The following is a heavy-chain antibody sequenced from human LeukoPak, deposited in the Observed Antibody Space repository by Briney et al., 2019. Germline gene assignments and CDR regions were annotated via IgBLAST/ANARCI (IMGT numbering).Heavy chain of an antibody. CDR3: ARDVFAEYSTHHKFDP. Sequence: ASVKVSCKASGYTFTGYYMHWVRQAPGQGLEWTGWVNPNNGGTNYAQNFQGRVTMTRETSISTAYMELSSLISDDTAMYYCARDVFAEYSTHHKFDPWGQGTLVTVSS. J-gene: IGHJ5*02. V-gene: IGHV1-2*02. CDR2: VNPNNGGT. D-gene: IGHD6-6*01. CDR1: GYTFTGYY.